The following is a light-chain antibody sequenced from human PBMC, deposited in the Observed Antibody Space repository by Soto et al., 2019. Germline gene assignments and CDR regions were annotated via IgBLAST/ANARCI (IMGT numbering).Light chain of an antibody. J-gene: IGKJ1*01. CDR2: GVS. CDR3: QHYVTSLTT. V-gene: IGKV3-20*01. Sequence: EIGLTQSPGTLSLSPGERATLSCRASQSVSSSYLAWYQQKPGQAPRLLIYGVSSRATDIPDRFSGGGSGTDFTLTISRLEPEDFAVYYCQHYVTSLTTFGQGTKVDI. CDR1: QSVSSSY.